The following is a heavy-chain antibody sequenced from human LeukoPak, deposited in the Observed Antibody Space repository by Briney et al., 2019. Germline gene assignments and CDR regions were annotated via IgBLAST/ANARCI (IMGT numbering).Heavy chain of an antibody. J-gene: IGHJ4*02. CDR3: ARSDDSSGYRFDY. CDR1: GFTFSSYD. CDR2: IGTAGDT. D-gene: IGHD3-22*01. Sequence: PGGSLRLSCAASGFTFSSYDMHWVRQATGKGLEWVSAIGTAGDTYYPGSVKGRFTISRENAKNSLYLQMNSLRAGDTAVYYCARSDDSSGYRFDYWGREPWLPSPQ. V-gene: IGHV3-13*01.